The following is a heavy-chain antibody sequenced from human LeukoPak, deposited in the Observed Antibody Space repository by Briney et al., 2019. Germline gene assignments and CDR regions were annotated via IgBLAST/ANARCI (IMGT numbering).Heavy chain of an antibody. CDR2: IYYSGST. D-gene: IGHD6-19*01. V-gene: IGHV4-39*07. CDR3: AREYVAVAGAYYFDY. CDR1: GGSISSSSYY. J-gene: IGHJ4*02. Sequence: SETLSLTCTVSGGSISSSSYYWGWIRQPPGRGLEWIGSIYYSGSTYYNPSLKSRVTISVDTSKNQFSLKLSSVTAADTAVYYCAREYVAVAGAYYFDYWGQGTLVTVSS.